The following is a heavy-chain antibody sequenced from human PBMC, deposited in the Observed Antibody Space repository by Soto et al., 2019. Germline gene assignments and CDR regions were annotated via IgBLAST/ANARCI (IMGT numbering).Heavy chain of an antibody. Sequence: PSETLSLTCTVSGGSISSYYWSWIRQPPGKGLEWIGYIYYSGSTNYNPSLKSRVTISVDTSKNQFSLKLSSVTAADTAVYYCARAVVGGSFDYWGQGTLVTVSS. CDR1: GGSISSYY. V-gene: IGHV4-59*01. D-gene: IGHD2-15*01. J-gene: IGHJ4*02. CDR3: ARAVVGGSFDY. CDR2: IYYSGST.